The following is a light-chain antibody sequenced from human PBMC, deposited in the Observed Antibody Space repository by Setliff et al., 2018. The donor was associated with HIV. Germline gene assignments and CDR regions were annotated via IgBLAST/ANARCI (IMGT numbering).Light chain of an antibody. V-gene: IGLV2-11*01. J-gene: IGLJ1*01. Sequence: ALTQPRSVSGSPGQSVTISCTGTSSDVGGYNFVSWYQQRPGKAPKLMIYDVTKRPSGVPDRFSGSKSGNTASLTISGLQAEDEADYYCCSYAGSHTFVFGTGTKGTVL. CDR3: CSYAGSHTFV. CDR1: SSDVGGYNF. CDR2: DVT.